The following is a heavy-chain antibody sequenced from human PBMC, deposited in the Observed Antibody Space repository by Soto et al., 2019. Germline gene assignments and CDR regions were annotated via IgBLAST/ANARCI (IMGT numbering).Heavy chain of an antibody. Sequence: EVQLVESGGGLVQPGGSLRLSCAASGFTVSNNYINWVRQAPGKGLEWVSLIYSGGSTYYADSVKGRFTISRHNSENTVYLQMNSLRAEDTAVYYCAADYGDYVIDQWGQGTLVTVSS. D-gene: IGHD4-17*01. CDR2: IYSGGST. CDR3: AADYGDYVIDQ. V-gene: IGHV3-53*04. J-gene: IGHJ4*02. CDR1: GFTVSNNY.